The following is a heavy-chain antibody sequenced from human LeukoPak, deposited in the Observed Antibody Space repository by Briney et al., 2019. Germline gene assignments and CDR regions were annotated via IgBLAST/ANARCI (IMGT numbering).Heavy chain of an antibody. J-gene: IGHJ6*02. V-gene: IGHV1-8*01. D-gene: IGHD2-2*01. CDR3: ARVIRDIVVVPAAMPWVYYYYYGMDV. Sequence: ASVKVSSKASGYTFTSYDINWVRQATGQGLEWMGWMNPNSGNTGYAQKFQGRVTMTRNTSISTAYMELSSLRSEDTAVYYCARVIRDIVVVPAAMPWVYYYYYGMDVWGQGTTVTVSS. CDR2: MNPNSGNT. CDR1: GYTFTSYD.